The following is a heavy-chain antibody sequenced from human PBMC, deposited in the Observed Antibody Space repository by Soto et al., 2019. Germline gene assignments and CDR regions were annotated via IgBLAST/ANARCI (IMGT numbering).Heavy chain of an antibody. CDR2: IYYSGST. CDR3: ASTVDWLLSNFDY. V-gene: IGHV4-39*01. CDR1: GGSISSSSYY. J-gene: IGHJ4*02. Sequence: SETLSLTCTVSGGSISSSSYYWGWIRQPPGKGLEWIGSIYYSGSTYYNPSLKSRVTISVDTSKNQFSLKLSSVTAADTAVYYCASTVDWLLSNFDYWGQGTLVTVSS. D-gene: IGHD3-9*01.